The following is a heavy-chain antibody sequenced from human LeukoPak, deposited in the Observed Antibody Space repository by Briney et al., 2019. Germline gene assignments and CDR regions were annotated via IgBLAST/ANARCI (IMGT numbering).Heavy chain of an antibody. V-gene: IGHV7-4-1*02. D-gene: IGHD4-17*01. J-gene: IGHJ4*02. CDR3: ARDGEGGDYGDYVDDFDY. Sequence: GASVKVSCKASGYTFTSYAMNWVRQAPGQGLEWMGWINTNTGNPTYAQGFTGRFVFSLDTSVSTAYLQISSLKAEDTAVYHCARDGEGGDYGDYVDDFDYWGQGTLVTVSS. CDR1: GYTFTSYA. CDR2: INTNTGNP.